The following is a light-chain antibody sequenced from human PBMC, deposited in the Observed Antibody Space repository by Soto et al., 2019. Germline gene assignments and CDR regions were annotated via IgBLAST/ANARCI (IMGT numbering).Light chain of an antibody. CDR1: QSVNSN. J-gene: IGKJ4*01. V-gene: IGKV3-15*01. CDR2: GAS. Sequence: KVLTQSPAALSVYPGERATLSCRASQSVNSNLAWYQQKPGQAPRLLLYGASTRATGIPARFSGSASGTEFTLTISSLQSEDSAVYYCQQYNDWPLTFGGGTKVDIK. CDR3: QQYNDWPLT.